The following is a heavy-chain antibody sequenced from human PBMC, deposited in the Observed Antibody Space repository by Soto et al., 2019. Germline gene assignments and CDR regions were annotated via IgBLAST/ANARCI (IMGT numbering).Heavy chain of an antibody. CDR1: GGTFSSYA. D-gene: IGHD6-13*01. J-gene: IGHJ4*02. CDR3: ARDGAAGRVTDY. CDR2: IIPIFGTA. Sequence: SVKVSCKASGGTFSSYAISWVRQAPGQGLEWMGGIIPIFGTANYAQKFQGRVTITADKSTSTAYMELSSLRSENTAVYYCARDGAAGRVTDYWGQGTLVTVSS. V-gene: IGHV1-69*06.